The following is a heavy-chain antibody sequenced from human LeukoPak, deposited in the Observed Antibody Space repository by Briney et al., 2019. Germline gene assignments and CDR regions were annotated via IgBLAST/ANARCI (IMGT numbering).Heavy chain of an antibody. V-gene: IGHV3-48*01. CDR1: GFTFSSYS. J-gene: IGHJ5*02. Sequence: GGSLRLSCAASGFTFSSYSMNWVRQAPGKGLEWVPYISSSSTIYYADSVKGRFTISRDNAKNSLYLQMNSLRAEDTAVYYCARDPFQGGWFDPWGQGTLVTVSS. CDR2: ISSSSTI. CDR3: ARDPFQGGWFDP.